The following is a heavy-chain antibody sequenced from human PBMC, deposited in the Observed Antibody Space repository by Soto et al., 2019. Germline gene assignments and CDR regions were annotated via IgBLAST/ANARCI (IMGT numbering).Heavy chain of an antibody. V-gene: IGHV1-3*01. CDR2: INAGNGNT. D-gene: IGHD5-12*01. Sequence: ASVKVSCKASGYTFTSYGISWVRQAPGQRLEWMGWINAGNGNTKYSQKFQGRVTITRDTSASTAYMELSSLRSEDTAVYYCARVRPPYSGYAIDAFDIWGQGTMVTVSS. CDR3: ARVRPPYSGYAIDAFDI. CDR1: GYTFTSYG. J-gene: IGHJ3*02.